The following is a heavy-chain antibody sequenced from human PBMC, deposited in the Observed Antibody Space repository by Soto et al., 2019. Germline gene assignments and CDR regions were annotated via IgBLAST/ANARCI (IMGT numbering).Heavy chain of an antibody. CDR1: GFTFSSYS. Sequence: GGSLRLSCAASGFTFSSYSMNWVRQAPGKGLEWVSSISSSSSYIYYADSVKGRFTISRDNAKNSLYLQMNSLRAEDTAVYYCARRPFDAGWFDPWGQGTLVTVSS. V-gene: IGHV3-21*01. J-gene: IGHJ5*02. CDR2: ISSSSSYI. CDR3: ARRPFDAGWFDP. D-gene: IGHD2-2*01.